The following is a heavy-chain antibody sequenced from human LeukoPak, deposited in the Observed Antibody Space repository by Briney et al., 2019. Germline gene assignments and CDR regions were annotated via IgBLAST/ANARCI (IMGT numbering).Heavy chain of an antibody. Sequence: GGSLRLSCGASSFTFSSYVMSWVRQAPGKGLEWVSSISTSSSYIYSADSVKGRFTISRDNARNSLYLQMNSLRAEDTAVYYCARGSQRVASQDNWFDPWGQGTLVTVSS. D-gene: IGHD5-12*01. V-gene: IGHV3-21*01. J-gene: IGHJ5*02. CDR2: ISTSSSYI. CDR1: SFTFSSYV. CDR3: ARGSQRVASQDNWFDP.